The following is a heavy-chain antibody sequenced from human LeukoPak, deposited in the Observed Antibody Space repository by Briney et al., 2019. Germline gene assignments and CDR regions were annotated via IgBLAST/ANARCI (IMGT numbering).Heavy chain of an antibody. J-gene: IGHJ4*02. CDR3: ANLAAAGTYFDY. CDR1: GGSFSGYY. V-gene: IGHV4-59*01. CDR2: IYYSGST. D-gene: IGHD6-13*01. Sequence: SETLSLTCAVYGGSFSGYYWSWIRQPPGEGLEWLGYIYYSGSTDYNPSLKSRVTLSVDTSKNQFSLKVSSVTAADTAVYYCANLAAAGTYFDYWGQGTLVTVSS.